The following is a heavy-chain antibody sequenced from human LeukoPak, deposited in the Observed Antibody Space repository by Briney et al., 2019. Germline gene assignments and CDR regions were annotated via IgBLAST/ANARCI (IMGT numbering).Heavy chain of an antibody. CDR1: GFTFSSYG. CDR2: IKPDGSEI. V-gene: IGHV3-7*01. CDR3: ATSRFYLES. Sequence: PGRSLRLSCAASGFTFSSYGMHWVRQAPGKGLEWVAKIKPDGSEIYHVDSVQGRFAISRDNAKNSLYPQMNSLRAEDTAVYYCATSRFYLESWGQGTLVTVSS. J-gene: IGHJ4*02.